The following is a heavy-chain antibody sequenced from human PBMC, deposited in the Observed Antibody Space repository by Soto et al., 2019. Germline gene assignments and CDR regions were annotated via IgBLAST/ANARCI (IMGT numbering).Heavy chain of an antibody. CDR1: VDAFSSYA. J-gene: IGHJ6*02. CDR2: IIPIFGTA. CDR3: ARGYCSAGSCYGHYYYYGMDV. V-gene: IGHV1-69*13. Sequence: SVKVACKASVDAFSSYAISWVRQATGQGLEWMGGIIPIFGTANYAQKFQGRVTITADESTSTAYTELSSLRSEDTAVYYCARGYCSAGSCYGHYYYYGMDVWGQGTTVTVSS. D-gene: IGHD2-15*01.